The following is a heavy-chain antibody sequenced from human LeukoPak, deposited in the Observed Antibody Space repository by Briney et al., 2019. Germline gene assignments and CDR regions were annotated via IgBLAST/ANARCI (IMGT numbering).Heavy chain of an antibody. CDR3: ARDGSSGWCTFDY. V-gene: IGHV3-66*01. CDR1: GFTVSSNY. Sequence: SGGSLRLSCAASGFTVSSNYMSWVRQAPGKGLEWVSVIYSGGSTYYADSVKGRFTISRDNSKNTLYLQMNSLRAEDTAVYYCARDGSSGWCTFDYWGQGTLVTVSS. CDR2: IYSGGST. D-gene: IGHD6-19*01. J-gene: IGHJ4*02.